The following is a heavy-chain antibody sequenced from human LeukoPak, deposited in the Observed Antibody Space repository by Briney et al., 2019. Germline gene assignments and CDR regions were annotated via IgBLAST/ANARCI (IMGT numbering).Heavy chain of an antibody. CDR2: ISYDGSNK. D-gene: IGHD3-22*01. J-gene: IGHJ6*02. Sequence: PGRSLRLSCAASGFTFSSYGMHWVRQAPGKGLEWVAVISYDGSNKYYADSVKGRFTISRDNSKNTLYRQMNSLRAEDTAVYYCAKIGIDSSGYYLPTVYYYGMDVWGQGTTVTVSS. CDR1: GFTFSSYG. CDR3: AKIGIDSSGYYLPTVYYYGMDV. V-gene: IGHV3-30*18.